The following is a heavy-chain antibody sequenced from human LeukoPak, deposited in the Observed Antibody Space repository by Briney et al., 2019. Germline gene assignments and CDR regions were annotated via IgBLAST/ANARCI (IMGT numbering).Heavy chain of an antibody. CDR1: GFTFNSYA. D-gene: IGHD2-8*02. CDR2: IGTNGIST. J-gene: IGHJ4*02. CDR3: VKGQEVVYAPTFDY. V-gene: IGHV3-64D*09. Sequence: AGSLRLSCSASGFTFNSYAIHWVRQAPGKGLEYVSSIGTNGISTYYADSVTGRFTISRGNSKNSLYLQMSSLRAEDTAVYYCVKGQEVVYAPTFDYWGQGTLVTVSS.